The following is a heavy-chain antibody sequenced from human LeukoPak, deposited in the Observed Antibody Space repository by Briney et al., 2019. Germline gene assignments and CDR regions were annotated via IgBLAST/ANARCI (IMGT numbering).Heavy chain of an antibody. CDR1: GASVSSDTYY. D-gene: IGHD5-18*01. J-gene: IGHJ4*01. Sequence: SETLSLTCSVSGASVSSDTYYWGWIRQPPGKGLEWIGSFYYSVSTYYNPSLKSRGTISPDTSKNQFSLRLSSVTAADTAVYYCVGWLRPYHLDYWGHGRLVTVSS. CDR3: VGWLRPYHLDY. CDR2: FYYSVST. V-gene: IGHV4-39*07.